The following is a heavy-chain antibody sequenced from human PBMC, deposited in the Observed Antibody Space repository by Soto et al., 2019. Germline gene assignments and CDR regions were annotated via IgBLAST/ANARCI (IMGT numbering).Heavy chain of an antibody. V-gene: IGHV4-4*02. Sequence: QVQLQESGPGLVKPSGTLSLTCTVSDVSISTHXXXXXWVRQPPGKGLEWIGEIHHGGGTNYNPXXXXXXXXXXXXXXXXXXXXXXXXXAADTAAYYCXRVDGPGSYFDYWGQGTQVTVSS. D-gene: IGHD3-10*01. CDR1: DVSISTHXXX. CDR3: XRVDGPGSYFDY. J-gene: IGHJ4*02. CDR2: IHHGGGT.